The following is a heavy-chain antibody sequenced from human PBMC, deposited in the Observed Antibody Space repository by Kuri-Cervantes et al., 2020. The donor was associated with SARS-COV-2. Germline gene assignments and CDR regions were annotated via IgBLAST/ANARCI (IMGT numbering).Heavy chain of an antibody. CDR2: IKSKTDGGTT. CDR3: ARGGGTGGHYYYGMDV. Sequence: GGSLRLSCAASGFTFSNAWMSWVRQAPGKGLEWVGRIKSKTDGGTTDYAAPVKGRFTISRDDSKNSLYLQMNSLKTEDTAVYYCARGGGTGGHYYYGMDVWGQGTTVTVSS. D-gene: IGHD1-1*01. J-gene: IGHJ6*02. CDR1: GFTFSNAW. V-gene: IGHV3-15*01.